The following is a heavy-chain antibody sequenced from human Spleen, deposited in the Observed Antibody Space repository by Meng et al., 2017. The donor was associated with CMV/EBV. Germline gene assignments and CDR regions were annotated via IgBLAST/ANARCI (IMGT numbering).Heavy chain of an antibody. CDR2: INPSGGTT. D-gene: IGHD3-3*01. J-gene: IGHJ4*02. CDR1: GYSFSGYF. CDR3: ARYDFWSGSDYFDY. V-gene: IGHV1-46*01. Sequence: ASVKVSCKASGYSFSGYFIHWVRQAPGQGLEWIGLINPSGGTTSYAHEFQGRVTMTTDTSTSTAYMELRSLRSDDTAVYYCARYDFWSGSDYFDYWGQGTLVTVSS.